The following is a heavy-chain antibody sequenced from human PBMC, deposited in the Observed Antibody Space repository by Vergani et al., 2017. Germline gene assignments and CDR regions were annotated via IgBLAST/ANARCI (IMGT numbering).Heavy chain of an antibody. Sequence: QVQLQESGPGLVKPSQTLSLTCTVSGGSISSGSYYWSWIRQPAGKGLEWIGRIYTSGSTNYNPSLKSRLTISVDTSKNQFSLKLSSVTAADTAVYYCARVALYGSGSLTSTTYGMDVWGQGTTVTVSS. CDR3: ARVALYGSGSLTSTTYGMDV. D-gene: IGHD3-10*01. V-gene: IGHV4-61*02. CDR1: GGSISSGSYY. J-gene: IGHJ6*02. CDR2: IYTSGST.